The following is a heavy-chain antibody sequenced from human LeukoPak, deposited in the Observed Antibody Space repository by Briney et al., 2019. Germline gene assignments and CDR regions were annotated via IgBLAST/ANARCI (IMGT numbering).Heavy chain of an antibody. D-gene: IGHD6-13*01. CDR2: ISSSSSYI. V-gene: IGHV3-21*01. J-gene: IGHJ4*02. Sequence: GGTLRLSCAASGFTFSSYSMNWVRQAPGKGLEWVSSISSSSSYIYYADSVKGRFTISRDNAKNSLYLQMNRLRAEDTAVYYCALEPSRSVDYWGQGTLVTVSS. CDR1: GFTFSSYS. CDR3: ALEPSRSVDY.